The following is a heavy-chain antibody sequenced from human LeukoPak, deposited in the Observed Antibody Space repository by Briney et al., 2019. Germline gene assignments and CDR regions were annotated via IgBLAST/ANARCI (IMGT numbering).Heavy chain of an antibody. CDR2: ISHDGSNS. Sequence: GGSLRLSCAASGFTFSSYAIHWVRQAPGKGPEWVAVISHDGSNSYNADSVKGRFTISRDNSKNTLYLQMNSLRGEDTATYYCIKGHRLCDGGNCNSQFQYWGHGTLVTVSS. CDR1: GFTFSSYA. D-gene: IGHD2-15*01. CDR3: IKGHRLCDGGNCNSQFQY. J-gene: IGHJ4*01. V-gene: IGHV3-30-3*01.